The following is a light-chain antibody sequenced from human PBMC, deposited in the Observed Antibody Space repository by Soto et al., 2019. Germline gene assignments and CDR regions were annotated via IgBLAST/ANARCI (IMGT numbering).Light chain of an antibody. J-gene: IGLJ1*01. Sequence: QSVLTQPPSVSGAPGQRVTISCTGTSSNIGAGNDVHWYQQHPGTAPKLLIYGNSNRPSGVPDRFSGSKSGTSASLAIAGLQAEDEADYYCQSYDSSLNVFGTGTKLTVL. CDR1: SSNIGAGND. CDR3: QSYDSSLNV. CDR2: GNS. V-gene: IGLV1-40*01.